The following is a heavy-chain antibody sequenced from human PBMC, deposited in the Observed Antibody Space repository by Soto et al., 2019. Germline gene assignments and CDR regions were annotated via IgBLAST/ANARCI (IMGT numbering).Heavy chain of an antibody. J-gene: IGHJ4*02. CDR1: GFTLSSYA. D-gene: IGHD3-16*01. Sequence: PGGSLRLSCAASGFTLSSYAMHWVRQAPGKGLEWVAVISYDGSNKYYADSVKGRFTISRDNSKNTLYLQMNSLRAEDTAVYYCARAYEGDYFDYWGQGTLVTVSS. V-gene: IGHV3-30-3*01. CDR3: ARAYEGDYFDY. CDR2: ISYDGSNK.